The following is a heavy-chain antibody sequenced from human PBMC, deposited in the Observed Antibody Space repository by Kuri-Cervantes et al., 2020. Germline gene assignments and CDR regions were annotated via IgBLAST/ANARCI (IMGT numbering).Heavy chain of an antibody. CDR2: INHSGST. CDR3: ARSLYSGSYYVDY. V-gene: IGHV4-34*01. Sequence: SETLSLTCAVYGGSFSGYYWSWIRQPPEKGLEWIGEINHSGSTNYNPSLKSRVTISVDTSKNQFSLKLSSVAAADTAVYYCARSLYSGSYYVDYWGQGTLVTVSS. CDR1: GGSFSGYY. D-gene: IGHD1-26*01. J-gene: IGHJ4*02.